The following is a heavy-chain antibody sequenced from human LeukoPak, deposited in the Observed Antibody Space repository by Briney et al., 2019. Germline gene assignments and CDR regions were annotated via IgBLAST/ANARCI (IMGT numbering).Heavy chain of an antibody. CDR2: ITSSSSTI. CDR1: GFTFSNFG. D-gene: IGHD3-3*02. V-gene: IGHV3-48*04. Sequence: GGSLRLSCAASGFTFSNFGMNWVRQAPGKGLEGISYITSSSSTIYYADSVKGRFTISRDSAKNKLYLQMNSLRAEDTAVYYCARVSVGRYYFDNWGQGTPVTVS. CDR3: ARVSVGRYYFDN. J-gene: IGHJ4*02.